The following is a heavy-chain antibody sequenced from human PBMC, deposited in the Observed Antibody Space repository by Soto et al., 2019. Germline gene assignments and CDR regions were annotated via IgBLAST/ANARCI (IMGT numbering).Heavy chain of an antibody. CDR3: AKVSSSSGYFQH. D-gene: IGHD6-6*01. V-gene: IGHV3-9*01. CDR2: ISWNSGYI. J-gene: IGHJ1*01. Sequence: EVELVESGGGLVKPGRSLRLSCAASGFIFNDYAMHWVRQVPGKGLEWVSGISWNSGYIGYADSVKGRFTISRDNPKNSLYLQMSSLRSEDTALYYCAKVSSSSGYFQHWGQGTLVTVSS. CDR1: GFIFNDYA.